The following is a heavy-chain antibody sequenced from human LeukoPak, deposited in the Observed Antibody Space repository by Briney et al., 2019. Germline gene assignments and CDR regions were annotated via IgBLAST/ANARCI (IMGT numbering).Heavy chain of an antibody. Sequence: ASVKLSCKASGYTFTGFYMHWVRQAPGQGLGWMGWINPNSGGTNYAQKLQGRGTMTRDTCISTAYMELSRLRSDDTAVYYCARPSGHTYCGGDCYPNDAFDIWGQGTMVTVSS. CDR3: ARPSGHTYCGGDCYPNDAFDI. CDR1: GYTFTGFY. J-gene: IGHJ3*02. D-gene: IGHD2-21*02. V-gene: IGHV1-2*02. CDR2: INPNSGGT.